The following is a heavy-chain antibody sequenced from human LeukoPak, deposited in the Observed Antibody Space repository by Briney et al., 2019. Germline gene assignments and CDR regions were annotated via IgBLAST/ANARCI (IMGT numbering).Heavy chain of an antibody. CDR3: ARVSWAYDYPWGSDYFDY. V-gene: IGHV3-7*01. J-gene: IGHJ4*01. D-gene: IGHD3-16*01. CDR1: GFIFSSHW. Sequence: GGSLRLSCAASGFIFSSHWMSWVRQAPGKGLEWVASIKEDGSEKSYMDSVKGRFTISRDNAKNSLYLQMNSLRAEDTAVYYCARVSWAYDYPWGSDYFDYWGHGTLVTVSS. CDR2: IKEDGSEK.